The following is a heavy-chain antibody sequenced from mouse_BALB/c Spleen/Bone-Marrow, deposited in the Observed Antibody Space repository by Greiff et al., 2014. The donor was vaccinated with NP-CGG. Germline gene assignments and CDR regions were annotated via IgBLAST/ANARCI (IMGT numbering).Heavy chain of an antibody. D-gene: IGHD2-1*01. CDR2: IRNKANGYTT. Sequence: EVQGVESGGGLVQPGGSLRLSCATSGFTFTDYYMSWVRQPPGKALEWLGFIRNKANGYTTEYSASVKGRFTISRDNSQSILYLQMNTLRAEDSATYYCARDKNYGSYWYFDVRGAGTTVTVSS. CDR3: ARDKNYGSYWYFDV. CDR1: GFTFTDYY. V-gene: IGHV7-3*02. J-gene: IGHJ1*01.